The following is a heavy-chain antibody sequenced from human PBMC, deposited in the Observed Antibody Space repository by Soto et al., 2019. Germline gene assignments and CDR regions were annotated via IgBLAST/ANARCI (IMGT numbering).Heavy chain of an antibody. CDR2: ISYDGSNK. D-gene: IGHD3-3*01. J-gene: IGHJ4*02. V-gene: IGHV3-30*18. CDR1: GFTFSSYG. Sequence: GGSLRLSCAASGFTFSSYGMHWVRQAPGKGLEWVAVISYDGSNKYYADSVKGRFTISRDNSKNTLYLQMNSLRAEDTAVYYCAKAGVFGVAWGPRFDYWGQGTLVTVSS. CDR3: AKAGVFGVAWGPRFDY.